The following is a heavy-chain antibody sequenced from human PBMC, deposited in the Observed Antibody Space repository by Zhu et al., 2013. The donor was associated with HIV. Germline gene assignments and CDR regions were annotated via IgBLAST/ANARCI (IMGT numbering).Heavy chain of an antibody. CDR2: IIPILGIA. D-gene: IGHD2-2*02. Sequence: QVQLVQSGAEVKKPGSSVKVSCKASGGTFSSYTISWVRQAPGQGLEWMGRIIPILGIANYAQKFQGRVTITADKSTSTAYMELSSLRSEDTAVYYCARDKYRAVVPAAIRREWFDPWGQGTLVTVSS. CDR1: GGTFSSYT. J-gene: IGHJ5*02. CDR3: ARDKYRAVVPAAIRREWFDP. V-gene: IGHV1-69*08.